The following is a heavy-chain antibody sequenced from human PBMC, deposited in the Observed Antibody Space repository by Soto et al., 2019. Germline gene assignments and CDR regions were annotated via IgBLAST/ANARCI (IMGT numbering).Heavy chain of an antibody. J-gene: IGHJ4*02. CDR2: ISGSGGST. D-gene: IGHD3-22*01. V-gene: IGHV3-23*01. CDR3: AKGRYYYDSSGYYPFDY. CDR1: GFTFSSYA. Sequence: GGSLRLSCAASGFTFSSYAMSWVRQAPGKGLEWVSAISGSGGSTYYADSVKGRCTISRDNSKNTLYLQMNSLRAEDTAVYYCAKGRYYYDSSGYYPFDYWGQGTLVTVSS.